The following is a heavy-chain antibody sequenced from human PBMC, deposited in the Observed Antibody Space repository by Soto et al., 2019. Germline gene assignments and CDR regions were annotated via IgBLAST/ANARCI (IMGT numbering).Heavy chain of an antibody. J-gene: IGHJ2*01. V-gene: IGHV3-7*03. Sequence: RHALGKKQEWVAKIKDDGSEKYYVDSVKGRFTISRDNSKNTVYLQMTDLRADDTAVYYCAFFSLYGDHRDLHSFPTRRSSDL. CDR3: AFFSLYGDHRDLHSFPTRRSSDL. D-gene: IGHD3-3*01. CDR2: IKDDGSEK.